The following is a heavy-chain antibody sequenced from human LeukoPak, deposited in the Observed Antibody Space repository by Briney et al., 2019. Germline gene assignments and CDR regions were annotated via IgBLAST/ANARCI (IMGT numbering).Heavy chain of an antibody. D-gene: IGHD6-13*01. Sequence: GGSLRLSCAASGFTLSSYEMNWVRQAPGKGLEWVSYISSSGSTIYYADSVKGRFTISRDNSKNTLYLQMNSLRAEDTAVYYCAKDTAAAGLFYYYYMDVWGKGTTVTISS. CDR2: ISSSGSTI. CDR3: AKDTAAAGLFYYYYMDV. J-gene: IGHJ6*03. CDR1: GFTLSSYE. V-gene: IGHV3-48*03.